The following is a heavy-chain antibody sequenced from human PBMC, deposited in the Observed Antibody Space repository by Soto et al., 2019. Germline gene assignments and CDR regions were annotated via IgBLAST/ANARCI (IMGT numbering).Heavy chain of an antibody. CDR2: ISYDGSNK. CDR3: ARVGCSGGSCYSYYYYGMDV. CDR1: GFTFSSYA. J-gene: IGHJ6*02. V-gene: IGHV3-30-3*01. D-gene: IGHD2-15*01. Sequence: QVQLVESGGGVVQPGRSLRLSCAASGFTFSSYAMQWVRQAPGKGLEWVAVISYDGSNKYYADSVKGRFTISRDNSKNTLYLQMNSLRAEDTAVYYCARVGCSGGSCYSYYYYGMDVWGQGTTVTVSS.